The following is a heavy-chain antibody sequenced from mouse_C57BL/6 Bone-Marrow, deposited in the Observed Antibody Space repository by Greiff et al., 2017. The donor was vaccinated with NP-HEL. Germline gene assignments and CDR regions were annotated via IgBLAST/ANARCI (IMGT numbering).Heavy chain of an antibody. CDR2: IRSKSNNYAT. V-gene: IGHV10-1*01. D-gene: IGHD1-1*01. J-gene: IGHJ1*03. CDR3: VRSYGYGSSPFDV. Sequence: VQLKESGGGLVQPKGSLKLSCAASGFSFNTYAMNWVRQAPGKGLEWVARIRSKSNNYATYYADSVKDRFTISRDDSESMLYLQMNNLKTEDTAMYYCVRSYGYGSSPFDVWGTGTTVTVSS. CDR1: GFSFNTYA.